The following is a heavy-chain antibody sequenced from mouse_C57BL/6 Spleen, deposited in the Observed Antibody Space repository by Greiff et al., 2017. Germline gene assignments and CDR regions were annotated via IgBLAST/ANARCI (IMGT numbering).Heavy chain of an antibody. D-gene: IGHD2-5*01. CDR2: FHPYNDDT. CDR3: ARGNYSNYFDY. J-gene: IGHJ2*01. Sequence: QVQLQQSGAELVKPGASVKMSCKASGYTFTTYPIEWMKQNHGKSLEWIGNFHPYNDDTNYNQKFKGKATLTVDTSSSTAYMQLSSLTSEDSAVYYCARGNYSNYFDYWGQGTTLTVSS. V-gene: IGHV1-47*01. CDR1: GYTFTTYP.